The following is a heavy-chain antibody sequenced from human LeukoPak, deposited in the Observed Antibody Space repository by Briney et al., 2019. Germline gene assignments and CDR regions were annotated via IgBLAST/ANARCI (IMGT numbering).Heavy chain of an antibody. V-gene: IGHV3-7*01. CDR3: ARDTYRFDDY. CDR1: GFTFNNYR. Sequence: PGGSLRLSCAASGFTFNNYRMSWLRQAPGKGLEWVATIKEDGSDKYYVDSVEGRFTITRDNAKNSRYLQMNTLRAEDTAIYYCARDTYRFDDYWGQGTLVTVSS. CDR2: IKEDGSDK. J-gene: IGHJ4*02.